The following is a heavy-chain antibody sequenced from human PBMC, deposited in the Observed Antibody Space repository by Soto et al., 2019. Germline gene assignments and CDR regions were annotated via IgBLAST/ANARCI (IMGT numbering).Heavy chain of an antibody. D-gene: IGHD3-22*01. CDR3: ARVENYYDSSGYYLFDP. CDR1: GGSISSGDYY. J-gene: IGHJ5*02. Sequence: PSETLSLTCTVSGGSISSGDYYWSWIRQPPGKGLEWIGYIYYSGSTYYNPSLKSRVTISVDTSKNQFSLKLSSVTAADTAVYYCARVENYYDSSGYYLFDPWGQGTLVTV. V-gene: IGHV4-30-4*01. CDR2: IYYSGST.